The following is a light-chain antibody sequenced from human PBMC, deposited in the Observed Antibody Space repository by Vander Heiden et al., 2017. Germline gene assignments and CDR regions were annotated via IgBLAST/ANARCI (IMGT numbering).Light chain of an antibody. CDR1: SPRSYY. CDR2: GKN. J-gene: IGLJ3*02. V-gene: IGLV3-19*01. CDR3: NSRDSSGNHWV. Sequence: SSELTQDPAVSVALGQTVRLTCQGDSPRSYYASWHQQKPGQAPVLVIYGKNNRASGIPDRFSGSSAGNTASLTITGAQAEDEADYYCNSRDSSGNHWVFGGGTKLTVL.